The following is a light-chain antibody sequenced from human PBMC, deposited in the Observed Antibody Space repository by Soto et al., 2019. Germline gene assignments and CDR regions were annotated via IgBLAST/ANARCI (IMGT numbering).Light chain of an antibody. J-gene: IGKJ5*01. CDR3: QQRNIGPPVT. Sequence: EIMFKKSPATLSLSPGERATLSCRASQSINSYLAWYQQKPGQAPRLLIYDASNRATGISARFSGSGSGTDFTLTISSLEPEDFAVYYCQQRNIGPPVTFGQGARLEIK. CDR2: DAS. V-gene: IGKV3-11*01. CDR1: QSINSY.